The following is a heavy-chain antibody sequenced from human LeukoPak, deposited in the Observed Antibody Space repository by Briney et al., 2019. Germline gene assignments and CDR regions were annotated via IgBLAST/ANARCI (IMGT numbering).Heavy chain of an antibody. D-gene: IGHD3-10*01. CDR2: IKQDGSEK. V-gene: IGHV3-7*01. CDR3: ARDAFGESAY. CDR1: GFTFSSCG. J-gene: IGHJ4*02. Sequence: GGSLRLSCAASGFTFSSCGMQWVRQAPGKGLEWVANIKQDGSEKYYVDSVKGRFTISRDNAKNSLYLQMNSLRAEDTAVYFCARDAFGESAYWGQGTLVTVSS.